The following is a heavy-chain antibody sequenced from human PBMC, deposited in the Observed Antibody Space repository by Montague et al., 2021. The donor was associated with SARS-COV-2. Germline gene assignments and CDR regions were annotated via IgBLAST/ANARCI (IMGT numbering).Heavy chain of an antibody. CDR2: INHSGST. V-gene: IGHV4-34*01. J-gene: IGHJ4*02. D-gene: IGHD3-22*01. CDR1: GGSFSGYY. CDR3: AGGTKRVFTYDYDSSGYASDY. Sequence: SETLSLTCAVYGGSFSGYYWSWIRQPPGKGLERIGEINHSGSTKYNPSLKSRVTISVDTSKNQFSLKLSSVTAADTAVYYCAGGTKRVFTYDYDSSGYASDYWGQGTLVTVSS.